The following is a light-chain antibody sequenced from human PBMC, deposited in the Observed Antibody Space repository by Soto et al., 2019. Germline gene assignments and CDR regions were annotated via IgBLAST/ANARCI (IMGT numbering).Light chain of an antibody. CDR1: QSISFW. V-gene: IGKV1-5*01. CDR2: DAS. CDR3: QQYNSFAPYS. Sequence: DIQMTRSPSTLSASVGDRVTITCRSSQSISFWLAWYQQKPGKAPKLLIYDASTLYSGVPSRFSGSRSGTEFTLTISSLQPDDFGSYYCQQYNSFAPYSFGQGTKLEI. J-gene: IGKJ2*03.